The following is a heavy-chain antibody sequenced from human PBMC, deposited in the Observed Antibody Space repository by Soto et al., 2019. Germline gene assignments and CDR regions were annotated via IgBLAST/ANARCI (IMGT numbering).Heavy chain of an antibody. V-gene: IGHV3-15*01. D-gene: IGHD3-3*01. CDR3: TPDPRAYYDFWSGTRHDAFDI. Sequence: GGSLRLSCAASGFTFSNAWMSWVRQAPGKXLEWVGRIKSKTDGGTTDYAAPVKGRFTISRDDSKNTLYLQMNSLKTEDTAVYYCTPDPRAYYDFWSGTRHDAFDIWGQGTMVTVSS. CDR1: GFTFSNAW. J-gene: IGHJ3*02. CDR2: IKSKTDGGTT.